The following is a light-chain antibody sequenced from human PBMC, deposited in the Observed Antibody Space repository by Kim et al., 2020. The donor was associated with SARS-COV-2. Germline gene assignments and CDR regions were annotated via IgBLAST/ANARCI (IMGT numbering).Light chain of an antibody. Sequence: SISCRSWQSLVFSYGKTYLNWVHQRPGQSPRRTIYKVSNRDSGVPDRFSGSGSGTDFTLKISRVEAEDVGVYYCMYGTHWPPSFTFGGGTKVDIK. CDR3: MYGTHWPPSFT. CDR2: KVS. J-gene: IGKJ4*01. V-gene: IGKV2-30*01. CDR1: QSLVFSYGKTY.